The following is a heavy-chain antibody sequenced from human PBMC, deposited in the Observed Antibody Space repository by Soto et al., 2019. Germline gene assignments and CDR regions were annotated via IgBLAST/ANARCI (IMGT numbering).Heavy chain of an antibody. V-gene: IGHV5-51*01. CDR1: GYSFTNYW. CDR2: IYPGDSDT. D-gene: IGHD4-17*01. J-gene: IGHJ4*02. Sequence: PGESLKISCKGSGYSFTNYWIGWVRQMPGKGLEWMGIIYPGDSDTRYSPSFQGQVTISADKSISTVYLQWGSLKASDTAMYYCGRPGYGELKYFDYWGQGTLVTVSS. CDR3: GRPGYGELKYFDY.